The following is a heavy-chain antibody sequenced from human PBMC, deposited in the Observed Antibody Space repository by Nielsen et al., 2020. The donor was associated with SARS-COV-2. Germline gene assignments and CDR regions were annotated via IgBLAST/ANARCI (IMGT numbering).Heavy chain of an antibody. CDR2: IRSKTNTFET. V-gene: IGHV3-73*01. J-gene: IGHJ6*02. CDR1: GFTFGDAI. Sequence: GGSLRLSCAASGFTFGDAIIHWVRQASGKGLEWVGRIRSKTNTFETAYAASVRGRFTISRDESENRAYLQMNSLKTEDTAVYFCKHYYDMDVWGQGTTVTVSS. CDR3: KHYYDMDV.